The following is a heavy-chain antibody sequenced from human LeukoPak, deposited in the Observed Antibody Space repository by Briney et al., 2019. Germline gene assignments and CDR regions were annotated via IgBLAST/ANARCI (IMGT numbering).Heavy chain of an antibody. CDR3: ARGSGRYGGFDY. CDR1: GGSISSNSYY. D-gene: IGHD3-16*01. V-gene: IGHV4-61*05. Sequence: TSETLSLTCTVSGGSISSNSYYWDWIRQPPGKGLEWIGYIYYSGSTNYNPSLKSRVTISVDTSRNQFSLKLSSVTAADTAVYYCARGSGRYGGFDYWGQGTLVTVSS. CDR2: IYYSGST. J-gene: IGHJ4*02.